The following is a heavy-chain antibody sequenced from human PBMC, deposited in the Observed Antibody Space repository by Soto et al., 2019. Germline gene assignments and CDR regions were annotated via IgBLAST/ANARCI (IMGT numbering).Heavy chain of an antibody. CDR2: ISAYNGNT. D-gene: IGHD4-17*01. J-gene: IGHJ5*02. CDR1: GYTFTSYG. V-gene: IGHV1-18*01. CDR3: ARGDQNNYDDLNWFDP. Sequence: QVQLVQSGAEVKKPGASVKVSCKASGYTFTSYGISWVRQAPGQGLEWMGWISAYNGNTNYAQKLQGRVTMTTDTSTTTAYMELRSLRSYDTAVYYCARGDQNNYDDLNWFDPWGQGTLVTVSS.